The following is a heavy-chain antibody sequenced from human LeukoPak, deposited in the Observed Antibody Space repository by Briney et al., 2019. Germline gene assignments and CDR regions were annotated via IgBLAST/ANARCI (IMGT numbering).Heavy chain of an antibody. CDR2: IRYDGSNK. D-gene: IGHD3-22*01. J-gene: IGHJ4*02. CDR3: AKDRGTTNYYPRTLFDY. V-gene: IGHV3-30*02. Sequence: GGSLRLSCAASGFTFGSYGMHWVRQAPGKGLEWVAFIRYDGSNKYYADSVKGRFTISRDNSKNTLYLQMNSLRAEDTVVYYCAKDRGTTNYYPRTLFDYWGQGTLVTVSS. CDR1: GFTFGSYG.